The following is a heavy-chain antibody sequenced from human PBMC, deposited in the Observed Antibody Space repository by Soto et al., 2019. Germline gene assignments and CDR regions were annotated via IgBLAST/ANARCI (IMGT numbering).Heavy chain of an antibody. CDR2: ISSSTSMI. CDR1: GFTFSSYS. Sequence: GGSLRLSCAASGFTFSSYSMNWVRQAPGKGLEWVSYISSSTSMINYADSVKGRFTISRDNAKNSLYLQMNSLRTEDTAVYYCARVAQRHLHDFWGRGSLV. J-gene: IGHJ2*01. CDR3: ARVAQRHLHDF. V-gene: IGHV3-48*01. D-gene: IGHD6-25*01.